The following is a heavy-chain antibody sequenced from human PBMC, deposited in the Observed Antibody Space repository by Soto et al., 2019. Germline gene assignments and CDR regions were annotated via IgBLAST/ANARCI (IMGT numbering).Heavy chain of an antibody. CDR1: GFTFNIYG. Sequence: LRLSCSASGFTFNIYGMHWVRQAPDKGLEWVALISYDGSNQYYADSVKGRFTISRDNSKNTLFLQMNSLRADDTAVYYCAKDQASGQGSFDSWGQGTLVTVSS. CDR3: AKDQASGQGSFDS. V-gene: IGHV3-30*18. J-gene: IGHJ4*02. CDR2: ISYDGSNQ.